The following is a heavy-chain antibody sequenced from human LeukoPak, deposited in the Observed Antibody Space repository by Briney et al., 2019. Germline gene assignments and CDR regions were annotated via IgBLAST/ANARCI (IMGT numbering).Heavy chain of an antibody. Sequence: GGSLRLSCAASGFTFSSYAMSWVRQAPGKGLEWVSGISDSGDITYYADSVKGRFTISRDNSKNTLYVRMNSLRVEDTAVYYCAKDRRGGSYYAATLDIWGQGTMVTVSS. D-gene: IGHD1-26*01. J-gene: IGHJ3*02. CDR2: ISDSGDIT. V-gene: IGHV3-23*01. CDR3: AKDRRGGSYYAATLDI. CDR1: GFTFSSYA.